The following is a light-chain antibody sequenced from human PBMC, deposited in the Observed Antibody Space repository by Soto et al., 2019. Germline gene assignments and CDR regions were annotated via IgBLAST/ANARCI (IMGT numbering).Light chain of an antibody. CDR1: QSVNAN. J-gene: IGKJ1*01. CDR2: GAS. Sequence: EVVMTQSPATLSVSPGERATLSCRASQSVNANLAWYQQKPGQAHRPLIHGASNRDTGIPASFSGSGFGTEFILTISSLQFEDFAVYYCQQYNTWLWTFGQGTKVEI. CDR3: QQYNTWLWT. V-gene: IGKV3-15*01.